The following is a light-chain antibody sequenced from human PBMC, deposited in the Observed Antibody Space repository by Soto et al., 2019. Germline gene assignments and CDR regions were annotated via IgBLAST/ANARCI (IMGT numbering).Light chain of an antibody. V-gene: IGLV2-23*01. Sequence: QSALTQPASVSGSPGQSISISCTGSSSDVGFSNLVSWYQQLPGKAPKLIIYEGSKRPSGVSNRFSGSKSDNTASLTNSGLQAEDEADYYCCSYAGSSTYVFGTGTKLTVL. CDR1: SSDVGFSNL. J-gene: IGLJ1*01. CDR2: EGS. CDR3: CSYAGSSTYV.